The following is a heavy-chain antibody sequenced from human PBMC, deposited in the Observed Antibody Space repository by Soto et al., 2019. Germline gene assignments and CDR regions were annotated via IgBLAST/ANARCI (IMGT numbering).Heavy chain of an antibody. CDR2: ISYDGSNK. CDR3: AKDRYSSSWTEYYYYYGMDV. J-gene: IGHJ6*02. CDR1: GFTFSSYG. Sequence: QVQLVESGGGVVQPGRSLRLSCAASGFTFSSYGMHWVRQAPGKGLEWVAVISYDGSNKYYADSVKGRFTISRDNSKNTLYLQMNSLRAEDTAVYYCAKDRYSSSWTEYYYYYGMDVWGQGTTVTVSS. D-gene: IGHD6-13*01. V-gene: IGHV3-30*18.